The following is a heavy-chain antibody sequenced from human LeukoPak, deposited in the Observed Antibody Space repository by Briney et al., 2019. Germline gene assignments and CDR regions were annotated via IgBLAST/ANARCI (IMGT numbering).Heavy chain of an antibody. D-gene: IGHD5-24*01. V-gene: IGHV4-39*01. Sequence: SETLSLTCTVSGGSITNSRYYWGWIRQPPGKGLEWIGTIYYSGSTYYNPSLKSRVTISVDTSKNQFSLKLSSVTAADTAVYYCARPRDGYNFGAFVMWGQGTLVTVSS. CDR2: IYYSGST. J-gene: IGHJ3*02. CDR3: ARPRDGYNFGAFVM. CDR1: GGSITNSRYY.